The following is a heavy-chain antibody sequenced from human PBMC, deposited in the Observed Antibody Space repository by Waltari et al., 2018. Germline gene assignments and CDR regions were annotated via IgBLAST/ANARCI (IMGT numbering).Heavy chain of an antibody. CDR1: GFTFSSYE. J-gene: IGHJ4*02. D-gene: IGHD6-13*01. Sequence: EVQLVESGGGLVQPGGSLRLSCAASGFTFSSYEMNWVRQAPGKGLEWVSHISSSGSPIYYADSVKGRFTISRDNAKSSLYLQMNSLRAEDTAVYYCAREVASAGTDYYFDYWGQGTLVTVSS. V-gene: IGHV3-48*03. CDR2: ISSSGSPI. CDR3: AREVASAGTDYYFDY.